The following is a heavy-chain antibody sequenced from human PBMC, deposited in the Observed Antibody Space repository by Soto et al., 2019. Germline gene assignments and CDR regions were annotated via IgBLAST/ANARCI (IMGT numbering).Heavy chain of an antibody. Sequence: GASVKVSCKASGYTFTSYAMHWVRQAPGQRLEWMGWINASNGNTKYSQKFQGRVTITRDTSASTAYMELSSLRSEDTAVYYCARWASSLDWYFDLWGRGTLVTVSS. V-gene: IGHV1-3*01. CDR3: ARWASSLDWYFDL. J-gene: IGHJ2*01. D-gene: IGHD6-6*01. CDR2: INASNGNT. CDR1: GYTFTSYA.